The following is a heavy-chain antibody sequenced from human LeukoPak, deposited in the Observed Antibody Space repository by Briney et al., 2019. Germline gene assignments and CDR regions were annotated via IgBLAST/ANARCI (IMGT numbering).Heavy chain of an antibody. V-gene: IGHV4-59*02. Sequence: SETLSLTCVVSGGSVHRSFWTWVRQPPGKGLELIGRIYSSGTTDYSPSLKSRLPIAIAASKTQFSMSLASVTAAATAVYDCGRRPAVDGPIDNWGQGILVGVSS. CDR2: IYSSGTT. CDR3: GRRPAVDGPIDN. CDR1: GGSVHRSF. J-gene: IGHJ4*02. D-gene: IGHD3/OR15-3a*01.